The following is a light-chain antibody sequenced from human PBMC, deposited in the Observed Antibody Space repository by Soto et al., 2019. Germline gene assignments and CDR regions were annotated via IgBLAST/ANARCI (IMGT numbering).Light chain of an antibody. Sequence: DIQMTQSPSSLSASVGDRVTITCRASQTISTYVTWYQQKPGKAPKALISDASTLQSGVASRFSGSGSGTDFTLISSSLQPEDIATYYCQQSFSSLLSFGGGTQVEIK. V-gene: IGKV1-39*01. J-gene: IGKJ4*01. CDR2: DAS. CDR3: QQSFSSLLS. CDR1: QTISTY.